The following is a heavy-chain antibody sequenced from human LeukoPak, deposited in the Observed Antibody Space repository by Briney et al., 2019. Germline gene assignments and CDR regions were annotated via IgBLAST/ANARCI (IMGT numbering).Heavy chain of an antibody. CDR3: ARDKVVAAHDSPFDY. D-gene: IGHD2-15*01. CDR2: INWNGGST. J-gene: IGHJ4*02. Sequence: GGSLRLSCTASGFTFDDYGMSWVRQAQGKGLEWVSGINWNGGSTGYADSVKGRFTIYRDNAKNSLYLQMNSLRAEDTALYYCARDKVVAAHDSPFDYWGQGTLVTVSS. V-gene: IGHV3-20*04. CDR1: GFTFDDYG.